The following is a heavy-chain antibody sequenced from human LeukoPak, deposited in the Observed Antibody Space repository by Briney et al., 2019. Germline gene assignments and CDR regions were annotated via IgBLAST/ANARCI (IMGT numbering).Heavy chain of an antibody. J-gene: IGHJ6*01. V-gene: IGHV3-64*01. D-gene: IGHD2-2*01. Sequence: TGGSLRLSCAASGFNLRGFAMHWVRQAPGKGLEFVSAISGDGGTIFYANSVKGRFIISRDNSKNLLYLQMGSLRPEDRAVYYCARYDTRSGMDGWGHGTTVT. CDR3: ARYDTRSGMDG. CDR1: GFNLRGFA. CDR2: ISGDGGTI.